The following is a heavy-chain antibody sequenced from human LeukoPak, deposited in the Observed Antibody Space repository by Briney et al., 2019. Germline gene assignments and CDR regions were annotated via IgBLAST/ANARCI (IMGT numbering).Heavy chain of an antibody. D-gene: IGHD1-26*01. J-gene: IGHJ4*02. Sequence: ASVKVSCKASGYTFTGYYMHWVRQAPGQGLEWMGWINPNSGGTNYAQKFQGRVTMTRDTSISTAYMELSRLRSDDTAVYYCAKVVGATTRGYFDYWGQGTLVTVSS. CDR1: GYTFTGYY. CDR3: AKVVGATTRGYFDY. V-gene: IGHV1-2*02. CDR2: INPNSGGT.